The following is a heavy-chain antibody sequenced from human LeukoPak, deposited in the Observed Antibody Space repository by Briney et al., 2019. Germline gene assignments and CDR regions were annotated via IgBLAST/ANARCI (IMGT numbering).Heavy chain of an antibody. CDR2: ISHDGSTK. CDR3: ARAVVGKEDLDY. D-gene: IGHD6-19*01. Sequence: PERSLRLSCAASGFTFSICAIHWVRQAPGKGLEWLAVISHDGSTKYYADSVRGRFTISRDNSKNTLYLQMDSLGAEDTAVYYCARAVVGKEDLDYWGQGTLVTVSS. V-gene: IGHV3-30*04. CDR1: GFTFSICA. J-gene: IGHJ4*02.